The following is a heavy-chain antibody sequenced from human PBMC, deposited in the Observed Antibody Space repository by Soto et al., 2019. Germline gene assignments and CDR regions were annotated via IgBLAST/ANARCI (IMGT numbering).Heavy chain of an antibody. J-gene: IGHJ4*02. CDR2: ISYDGTNK. Sequence: QVQVVESGGGVVQTGRSLRLSCAASGFTFSRNGMHWVRQAPGKGLEWVARISYDGTNKYYADSVKGRFTISRDNSQKTLYLQINSLRTEDTAVYYCAREDDGRLGIDYWGQGTLVTVS. V-gene: IGHV3-30*03. CDR1: GFTFSRNG. D-gene: IGHD2-8*01. CDR3: AREDDGRLGIDY.